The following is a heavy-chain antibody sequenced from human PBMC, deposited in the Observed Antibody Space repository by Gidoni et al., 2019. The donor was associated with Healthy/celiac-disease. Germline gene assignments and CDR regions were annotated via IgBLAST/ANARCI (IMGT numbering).Heavy chain of an antibody. D-gene: IGHD3-10*01. V-gene: IGHV3-33*01. Sequence: QVQLVESGGGVVQPGRSLRLSCAASGFTFSSYGMHWVRQAPGKGLELVAVIWYDGSNKYYADSVKGRFTISRDNSKNTLYLQMNSLRAEDTAVYYCAREGLRGVSLYYYYGMDVWGQGTTVTVSS. J-gene: IGHJ6*02. CDR2: IWYDGSNK. CDR3: AREGLRGVSLYYYYGMDV. CDR1: GFTFSSYG.